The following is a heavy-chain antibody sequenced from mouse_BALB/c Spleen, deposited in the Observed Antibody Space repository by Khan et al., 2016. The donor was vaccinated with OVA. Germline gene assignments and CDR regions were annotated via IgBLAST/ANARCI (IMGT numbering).Heavy chain of an antibody. CDR2: ISSDGTYT. Sequence: EVQVVESGGDLVKPGGSLKLSCAASGFTFSVYSMSWVRQTPDKRLEWVATISSDGTYTYYPDSVKGRFTISRDNAKNTLFLQMIRLKSEDTAMYYCASHFTGSFAYWGQGTLVTVSA. J-gene: IGHJ3*01. CDR3: ASHFTGSFAY. V-gene: IGHV5-6*01. CDR1: GFTFSVYS. D-gene: IGHD4-1*01.